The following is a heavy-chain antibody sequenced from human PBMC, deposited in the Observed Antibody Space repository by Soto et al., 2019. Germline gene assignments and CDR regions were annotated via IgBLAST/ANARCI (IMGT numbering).Heavy chain of an antibody. CDR2: INPSGGST. CDR1: GYTFTSYY. V-gene: IGHV1-46*01. Sequence: ASVKVSCKASGYTFTSYYMHWGRQAPGQGLEWMGIINPSGGSTSYAQKFQGRVTMTRDTSTSTVYMELSSLRSEDTAVYYCARGMRADPWFGESIPEYNWFDPWGQGTLVTVSS. D-gene: IGHD3-10*01. CDR3: ARGMRADPWFGESIPEYNWFDP. J-gene: IGHJ5*02.